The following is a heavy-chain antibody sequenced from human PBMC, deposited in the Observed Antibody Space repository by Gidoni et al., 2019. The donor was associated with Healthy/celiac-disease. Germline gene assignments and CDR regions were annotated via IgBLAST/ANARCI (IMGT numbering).Heavy chain of an antibody. V-gene: IGHV3-30-3*01. CDR3: ARDLSSGSYSPIDY. CDR2: ISYDGSNK. J-gene: IGHJ4*02. CDR1: GFTFSSYA. Sequence: QVQLVESGGGVVEPGRSLRLSCAASGFTFSSYAMHWVRQAPGKGLEWVAVISYDGSNKYYADSVKGRFTISRDNSKNTLYLQMNSLRAEDTAVYYCARDLSSGSYSPIDYWGQGTLVTVSS. D-gene: IGHD1-26*01.